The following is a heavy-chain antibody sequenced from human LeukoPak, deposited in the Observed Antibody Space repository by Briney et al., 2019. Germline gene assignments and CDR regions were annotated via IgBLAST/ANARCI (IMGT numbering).Heavy chain of an antibody. CDR1: GFTFSSYE. V-gene: IGHV3-48*03. D-gene: IGHD3-9*01. Sequence: SGGSLRLSCAASGFTFSSYEMNWVRQAPGKGLEWVSYISSSGSTIYYADSVKGRFTISRDNAKNSLYLQMNSLRAEDTAVYYCAREQYDILPERRNGMDVWGQGTTVAVSS. CDR3: AREQYDILPERRNGMDV. J-gene: IGHJ6*02. CDR2: ISSSGSTI.